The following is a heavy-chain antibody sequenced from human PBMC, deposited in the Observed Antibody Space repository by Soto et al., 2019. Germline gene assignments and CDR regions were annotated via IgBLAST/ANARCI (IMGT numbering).Heavy chain of an antibody. J-gene: IGHJ3*02. CDR1: GGSISSGGYY. D-gene: IGHD1-7*01. Sequence: SETLSLTCTVSGGSISSGGYYWSWIRQHPGKGLEWIGYIYYSGSTYYNPSLKSRVTISVDTSKNQFSLKLSSVTAADTAAYYCARGAQTRSDAFDIWGQGTMVTVSS. V-gene: IGHV4-31*03. CDR2: IYYSGST. CDR3: ARGAQTRSDAFDI.